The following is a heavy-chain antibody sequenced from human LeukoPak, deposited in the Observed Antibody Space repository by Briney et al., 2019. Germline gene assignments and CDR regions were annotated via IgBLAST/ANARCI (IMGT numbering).Heavy chain of an antibody. V-gene: IGHV1-2*02. CDR3: AREGPRRYDSSGYYLDY. J-gene: IGHJ4*02. Sequence: ASVKVSCKASGYTFTGYYMHWVRQAPGQGLEWMGWINPNSGGTNYAQKFQGRVTITADKSTSTAYMELSSLRSEDTAVYYCAREGPRRYDSSGYYLDYWGQGTLVTVSS. CDR1: GYTFTGYY. CDR2: INPNSGGT. D-gene: IGHD3-22*01.